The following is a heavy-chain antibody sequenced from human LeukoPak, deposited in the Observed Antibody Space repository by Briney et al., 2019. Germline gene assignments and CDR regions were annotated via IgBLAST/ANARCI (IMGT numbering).Heavy chain of an antibody. Sequence: SETLSLTCAIYGGSFSGYYWNWIRQSPGKGLEWIGEINHSGSTNYNPSLKSRVTISVDTSKNQFSLKLSSMTAADTAVYYCARGPTKAARFDYWGQGTLVTVSS. CDR3: ARGPTKAARFDY. V-gene: IGHV4-34*01. CDR1: GGSFSGYY. J-gene: IGHJ4*02. CDR2: INHSGST. D-gene: IGHD6-13*01.